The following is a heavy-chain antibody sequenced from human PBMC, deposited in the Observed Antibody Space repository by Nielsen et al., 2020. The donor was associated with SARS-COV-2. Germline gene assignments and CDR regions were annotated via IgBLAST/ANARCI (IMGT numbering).Heavy chain of an antibody. CDR2: IWYDGSHK. J-gene: IGHJ4*02. D-gene: IGHD5-12*01. CDR3: QVADSLGY. Sequence: GESLKISCTASGFTFRTYGMHWVRQAPGKGLEWVGVIWYDGSHKYHAEAMKGRFTISRDNSKNSLYLQMNSLRAEDTALYYCQVADSLGYWGQGTLVTVSS. CDR1: GFTFRTYG. V-gene: IGHV3-30*02.